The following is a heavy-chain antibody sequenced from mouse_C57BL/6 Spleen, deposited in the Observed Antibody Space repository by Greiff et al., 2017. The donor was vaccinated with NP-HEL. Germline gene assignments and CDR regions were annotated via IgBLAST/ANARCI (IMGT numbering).Heavy chain of an antibody. CDR2: ISRCGSYT. D-gene: IGHD3-3*01. Sequence: EVQGVESGGDLVKPGGSLKLSCAASGFTFTSYGMSWVRQTPDKRLEWVGTISRCGSYTYYPDSVKGRSTISRDNAKNTLYLQMSSLKSEDTAMYYCAGTGGNYFDYWGQGTTLTVSS. J-gene: IGHJ2*01. V-gene: IGHV5-6*01. CDR3: AGTGGNYFDY. CDR1: GFTFTSYG.